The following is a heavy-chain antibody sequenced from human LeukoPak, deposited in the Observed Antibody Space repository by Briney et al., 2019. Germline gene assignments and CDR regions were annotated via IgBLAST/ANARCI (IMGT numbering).Heavy chain of an antibody. J-gene: IGHJ6*03. CDR1: GFTFTMYY. CDR3: AREHRGGLRANLGGIFASYYTYYYMDV. Sequence: ASVKVSCKASGFTFTMYYFHWVRQAPGQGLEWMGMINPSDGATTYAQRFQGRATMTRDMSTTTVYMDLRSLRSEDTAVYFCAREHRGGLRANLGGIFASYYTYYYMDVWGRGTTVTV. V-gene: IGHV1-46*01. CDR2: INPSDGAT. D-gene: IGHD2-15*01.